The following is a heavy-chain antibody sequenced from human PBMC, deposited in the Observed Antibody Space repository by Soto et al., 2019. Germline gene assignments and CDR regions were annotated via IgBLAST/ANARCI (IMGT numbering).Heavy chain of an antibody. CDR2: ISAYNGNT. CDR1: GYTFTNYG. V-gene: IGHV1-18*04. D-gene: IGHD6-13*01. Sequence: ASVMVSCKASGYTFTNYGFSWVRQAPGQGLDWIGWISAYNGNTNYAQKLQGRVTMTTDTSTSTAYMDLMSLRSDDTAVYYCARDDSSSLGKDDYWGQGTLVTVSS. J-gene: IGHJ4*02. CDR3: ARDDSSSLGKDDY.